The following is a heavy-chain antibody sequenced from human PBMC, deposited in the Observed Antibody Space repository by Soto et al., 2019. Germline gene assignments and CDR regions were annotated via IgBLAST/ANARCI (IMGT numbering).Heavy chain of an antibody. V-gene: IGHV3-9*01. D-gene: IGHD4-17*01. CDR1: GFTFDDYA. CDR2: ISWNSGSI. CDR3: AKDVRFPPLGYGESHWYSDL. Sequence: EVQLVESGGGLVQPGRSLRLSCAASGFTFDDYAMHWVRQAPGKGLEWVSGISWNSGSIGYADSVKGRFTISSDNAKNPLYLQMNSLRADDTALYYCAKDVRFPPLGYGESHWYSDLWGRGTLVTVSS. J-gene: IGHJ2*01.